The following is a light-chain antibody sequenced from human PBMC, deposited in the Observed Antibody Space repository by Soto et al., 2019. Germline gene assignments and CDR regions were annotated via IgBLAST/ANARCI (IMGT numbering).Light chain of an antibody. CDR2: GVS. CDR3: QQYDNWPPWT. CDR1: ESVGSH. J-gene: IGKJ1*01. Sequence: DTVMTQSPATLSVSPGETATLSCRASESVGSHLAWYQQKPGQAPRLLIYGVSTRATGIPARFRGSGSETEFTLTISSPQSEDFVVYYCQQYDNWPPWTFGQGTKVEI. V-gene: IGKV3-15*01.